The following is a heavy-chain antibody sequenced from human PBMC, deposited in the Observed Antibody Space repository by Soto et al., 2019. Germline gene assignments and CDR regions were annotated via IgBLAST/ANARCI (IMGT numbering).Heavy chain of an antibody. J-gene: IGHJ4*01. V-gene: IGHV1-18*01. Sequence: QVQLVQSGAEVKKPGASVKVSCKASGYTFTSYGISWVRQAPGQGLEWMGWISAYNGNTNYAQKLQGRVTMTTDTSKSTAYMELRNLRSNDTAVYYCARDGGKYYGSGSSSVDYCGHGTLVTVSS. CDR1: GYTFTSYG. CDR2: ISAYNGNT. CDR3: ARDGGKYYGSGSSSVDY. D-gene: IGHD3-10*01.